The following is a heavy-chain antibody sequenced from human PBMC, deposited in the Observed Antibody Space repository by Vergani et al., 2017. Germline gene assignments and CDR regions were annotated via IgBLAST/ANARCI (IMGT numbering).Heavy chain of an antibody. CDR3: AKAGIVVPAAITGIRAYYYYYMDV. D-gene: IGHD2-2*01. CDR2: ISGSGGST. CDR1: GFTFSSYA. J-gene: IGHJ6*03. Sequence: EVQLLESGGGLVQPGGSLRLSCAASGFTFSSYAMRWVRQAPGKGLEWVSAISGSGGSTYYADSVKGRFTISRDNSKNTLYLQMNSLRAEDTAVYYCAKAGIVVPAAITGIRAYYYYYMDVWGKG. V-gene: IGHV3-23*01.